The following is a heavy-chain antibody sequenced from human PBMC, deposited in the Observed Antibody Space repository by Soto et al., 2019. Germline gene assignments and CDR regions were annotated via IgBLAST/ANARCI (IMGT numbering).Heavy chain of an antibody. D-gene: IGHD2-15*01. Sequence: PGGSLRLSCVAYGFTFSNHEMSWVRQAPGKGLAWVSSISTGGGNTYYAASVKGRFTISRDNSQNMLFLQMNSLGVEDAAVYYCARDRQPHGIWTFDFWGRGAQVTVSS. CDR2: ISTGGGNT. CDR1: GFTFSNHE. J-gene: IGHJ4*02. CDR3: ARDRQPHGIWTFDF. V-gene: IGHV3-23*01.